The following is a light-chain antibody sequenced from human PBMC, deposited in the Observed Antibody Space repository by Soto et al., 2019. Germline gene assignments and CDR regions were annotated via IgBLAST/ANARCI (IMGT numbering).Light chain of an antibody. V-gene: IGLV2-11*01. CDR3: CSFAGSYSYV. J-gene: IGLJ1*01. CDR1: SSDVGRYDY. Sequence: HSVLTQPRSVSASPGQSVTISCTGTSSDVGRYDYVSWYQQHPGKAPKLIVYDVTERPSGVPDRLSGSKSGNTASLTISGLQAEDEADYYCCSFAGSYSYVFGTGTKVTVL. CDR2: DVT.